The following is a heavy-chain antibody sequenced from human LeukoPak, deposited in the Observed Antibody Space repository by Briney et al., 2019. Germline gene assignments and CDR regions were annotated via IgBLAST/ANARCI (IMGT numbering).Heavy chain of an antibody. CDR3: SGGSYH. CDR2: IYSGGST. V-gene: IGHV3-NL1*01. D-gene: IGHD2-15*01. Sequence: GGSLRLSCAASGFTFSSYGMHWVRQAPGKGLEWVAVIYSGGSTYYADSVKGRFTISRDNSKNTLYLQMNSLRAEDTAVYYCSGGSYHWGQGTLVTVSS. CDR1: GFTFSSYG. J-gene: IGHJ4*02.